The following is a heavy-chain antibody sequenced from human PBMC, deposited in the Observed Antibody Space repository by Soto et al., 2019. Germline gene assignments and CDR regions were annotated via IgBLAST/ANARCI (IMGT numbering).Heavy chain of an antibody. V-gene: IGHV4-31*03. CDR2: IYYSGRT. D-gene: IGHD5-18*01. CDR1: GGSISSGGYY. J-gene: IGHJ4*02. Sequence: SETLSLTCTVSGGSISSGGYYWSWIRQHPGKGLEWIGYIYYSGRTYYNPSLHSRVSIAVDTTENQFSLKLTSVTAADTSVYYCASCTRGYSYGYGYWGQGTLVTVSS. CDR3: ASCTRGYSYGYGY.